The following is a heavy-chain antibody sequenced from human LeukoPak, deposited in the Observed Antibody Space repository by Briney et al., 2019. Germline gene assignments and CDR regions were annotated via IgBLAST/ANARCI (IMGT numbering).Heavy chain of an antibody. CDR1: GGTFSSYA. CDR2: IIPILGIA. J-gene: IGHJ4*02. Sequence: ASVKVSCKASGGTFSSYAISWVRQAPGQGLEWMGRIIPILGIANYAQKFQGRVTITADKSTSTAYMELSSLRSEDTAVYYCATDLRYSSGYYWGQGTLVTVSS. CDR3: ATDLRYSSGYY. D-gene: IGHD6-19*01. V-gene: IGHV1-69*04.